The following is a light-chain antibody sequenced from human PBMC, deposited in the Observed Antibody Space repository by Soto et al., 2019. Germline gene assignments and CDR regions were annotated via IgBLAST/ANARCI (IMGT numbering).Light chain of an antibody. CDR1: QSVSSTY. CDR2: GAS. V-gene: IGKV3D-20*02. J-gene: IGKJ4*01. CDR3: QHRSNWLA. Sequence: EIVLTQSPGTLSLSPGERATLSCRSSQSVSSTYLIWYQQKPGQAPRLLIYGASSRATGVPARFSGSGSGTDFTLTITSLEPEDFAVYYCQHRSNWLAFGGGTKVDIK.